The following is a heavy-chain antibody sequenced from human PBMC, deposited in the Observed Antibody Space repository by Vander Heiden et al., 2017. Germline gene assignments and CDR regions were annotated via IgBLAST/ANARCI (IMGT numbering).Heavy chain of an antibody. J-gene: IGHJ4*02. CDR1: GFAFRPYG. Sequence: VQLLESGGGFIQLGGSLRLPCAASGFAFRPYGRSWVRQLPGKGLEWVSTVTSSAINSYYADSVKGRFTISRDNSKNTLYLQMNTLRAEDTALYYCAKRGSYGPGSYFDSWGQGNLVTVSS. V-gene: IGHV3-23*01. CDR2: VTSSAINS. CDR3: AKRGSYGPGSYFDS. D-gene: IGHD3-10*01.